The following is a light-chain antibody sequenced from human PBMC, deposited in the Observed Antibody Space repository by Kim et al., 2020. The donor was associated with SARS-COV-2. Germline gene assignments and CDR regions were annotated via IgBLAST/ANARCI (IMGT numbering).Light chain of an antibody. J-gene: IGLJ3*02. CDR3: AAWDGTLSAWV. CDR2: RND. CDR1: SSNIGNNY. V-gene: IGLV1-47*01. Sequence: QSVVTQPPSASGTPGQRVTISCSGSSSNIGNNYVSWYQHLPGTAPKLLIYRNDERPSGVPDRFSGSKSGTSASLAISGLRSEDEADYYCAAWDGTLSAWVFGGGSKVTVL.